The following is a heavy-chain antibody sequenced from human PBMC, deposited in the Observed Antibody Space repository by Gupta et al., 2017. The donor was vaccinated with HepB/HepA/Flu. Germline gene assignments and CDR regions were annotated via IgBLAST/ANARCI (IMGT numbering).Heavy chain of an antibody. CDR2: IYYSGRT. J-gene: IGHJ4*02. V-gene: IGHV4-39*02. D-gene: IGHD2-21*02. Sequence: QLQLQESGPGLVMPSETLSLTCTVSPGSIISSPYYWVWIRQPPGKGLEWIGSIYYSGRTYYNPSLNSRATMSVDSSKDHFSLKLGSVTAADTALYYCARGGGDVRLSFDYWGQGALVTVSS. CDR1: PGSIISSPYY. CDR3: ARGGGDVRLSFDY.